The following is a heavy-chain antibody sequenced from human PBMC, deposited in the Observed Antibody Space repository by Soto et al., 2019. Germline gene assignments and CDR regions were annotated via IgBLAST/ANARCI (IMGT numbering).Heavy chain of an antibody. CDR1: GNTFTSYY. CDR3: ARDRAPGWAYYYGMDV. J-gene: IGHJ6*02. V-gene: IGHV1-46*03. Sequence: QVQLVQSGAEGKKPGASVKVSCKASGNTFTSYYMHWVRQAPGQGLEWMGIINPSSGSTSYAQKFQGRVTMTRDTSTSTVYMELSSLRSEDTAVHYCARDRAPGWAYYYGMDVWGQGTTVTVSS. CDR2: INPSSGST. D-gene: IGHD1-26*01.